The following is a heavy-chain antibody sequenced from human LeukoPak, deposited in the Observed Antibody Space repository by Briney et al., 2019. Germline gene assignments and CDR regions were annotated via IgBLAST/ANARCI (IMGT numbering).Heavy chain of an antibody. V-gene: IGHV3-33*01. CDR3: ARGGQPQYYDFWSGYYTAANNWFDP. D-gene: IGHD3-3*01. CDR1: GFTFSSCG. CDR2: IWYDGSNK. J-gene: IGHJ5*02. Sequence: GGSLRLSCAASGFTFSSCGMHWVRQAPGKGLEWVAVIWYDGSNKYYADSVKGRFTISRDNSKNTLYLQMNSLRAEDTAVYYCARGGQPQYYDFWSGYYTAANNWFDPWGQGTLVTVSS.